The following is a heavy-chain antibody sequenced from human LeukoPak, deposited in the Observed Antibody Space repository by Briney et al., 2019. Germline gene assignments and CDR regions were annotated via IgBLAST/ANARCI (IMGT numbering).Heavy chain of an antibody. J-gene: IGHJ5*02. CDR3: ARLNYDSGGYYGVPNWFDP. D-gene: IGHD3-22*01. V-gene: IGHV4-39*01. CDR2: FYYSGST. CDR1: GGSVSSGSYY. Sequence: PSETLSLTCTVSGGSVSSGSYYWGCIRQPPGKGLEWIGSFYYSGSTYYNPSLKSRVTISVDTSMNQFYLRMSSVTAADTAVYYCARLNYDSGGYYGVPNWFDPWGPGTLVTVSS.